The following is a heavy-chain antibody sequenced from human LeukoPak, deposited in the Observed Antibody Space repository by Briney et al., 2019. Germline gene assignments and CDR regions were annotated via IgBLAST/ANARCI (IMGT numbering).Heavy chain of an antibody. CDR1: GYTFTSYG. V-gene: IGHV1-18*01. CDR2: ISAYIGNT. Sequence: ASVKVSCKPSGYTFTSYGISWVRQAPGQGLEWMGWISAYIGNTNYAQKLQGRVTMTTDTSTSTAYMELRSLRSDDTAVYYCARVRPPYYDFDYWGQGTLVTVSS. D-gene: IGHD3-3*01. CDR3: ARVRPPYYDFDY. J-gene: IGHJ4*02.